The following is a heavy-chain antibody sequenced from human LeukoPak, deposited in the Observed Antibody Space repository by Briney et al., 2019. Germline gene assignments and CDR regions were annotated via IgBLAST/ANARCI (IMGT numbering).Heavy chain of an antibody. CDR2: IKQDGSEK. CDR3: AKGGPYYYDSSGYDY. J-gene: IGHJ4*02. V-gene: IGHV3-7*01. Sequence: PGGPLRLSCAASGFIFSSYWMSWVRQAPGKGPEWVANIKQDGSEKYYVDSVKGRFTISRDNAKNSLYLQMNSLRAEDTAVYYCAKGGPYYYDSSGYDYWGQGTLVTVSS. D-gene: IGHD3-22*01. CDR1: GFIFSSYW.